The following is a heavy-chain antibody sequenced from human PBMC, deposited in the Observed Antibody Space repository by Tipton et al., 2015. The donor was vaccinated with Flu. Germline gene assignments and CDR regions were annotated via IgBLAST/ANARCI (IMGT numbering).Heavy chain of an antibody. V-gene: IGHV3-53*01. CDR2: FYKGGST. CDR1: GFSVSDAY. Sequence: SLRLSCTASGFSVSDAYMAWVRQAPGKGLQWVSIFYKGGSTYYADSVKGRFSISRDNSKNMVHLQLNSLTVEDTAVYFCAGEIRNSDWTLDYYGMDVWGQGTTVVVSS. J-gene: IGHJ6*02. CDR3: AGEIRNSDWTLDYYGMDV. D-gene: IGHD1-1*01.